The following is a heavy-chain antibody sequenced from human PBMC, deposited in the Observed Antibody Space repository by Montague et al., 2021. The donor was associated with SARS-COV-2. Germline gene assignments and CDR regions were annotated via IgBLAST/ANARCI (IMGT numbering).Heavy chain of an antibody. CDR2: VHYSGXP. CDR3: TRHVHMTWPEPSPGFDY. CDR1: GDSISSSSYN. D-gene: IGHD1-1*01. Sequence: ETLSLTCTVSGDSISSSSYNWGWIRQPPGKGLEWIGSVHYSGXPXYXXXXKXRVTIYVDTSKNQLSLKLSSVTAADTAVYYCTRHVHMTWPEPSPGFDYWGQGTLVTVSS. J-gene: IGHJ4*02. V-gene: IGHV4-39*01.